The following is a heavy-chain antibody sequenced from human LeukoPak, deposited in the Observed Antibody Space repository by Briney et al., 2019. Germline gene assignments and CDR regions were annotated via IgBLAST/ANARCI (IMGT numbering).Heavy chain of an antibody. V-gene: IGHV1-2*02. CDR3: ARSMDIVVVPAADPSGFDY. Sequence: ASVKVSCKASGYTFTGYYMHWVRQAPGQGLEWMGWINPNNGGTNYAQNFQGRVTMTRDTSISSAYMELSRLRSDDAAVYYCARSMDIVVVPAADPSGFDYWGQGTLVTVSP. CDR2: INPNNGGT. CDR1: GYTFTGYY. J-gene: IGHJ4*02. D-gene: IGHD2-2*03.